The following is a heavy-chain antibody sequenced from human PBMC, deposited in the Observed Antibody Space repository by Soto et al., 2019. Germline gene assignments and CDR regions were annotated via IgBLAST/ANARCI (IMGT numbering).Heavy chain of an antibody. Sequence: QVQLVQSGAEVKKPGASVKVTCKASGYTFTNYEINWVRQATGQGLEWMGWMNPGSGNTGYAHKFQGRVTMTRNISISTAYMELSRLGSDDTAIYYCARMAASVSLNWFDPWGQGTLVTVSS. CDR2: MNPGSGNT. CDR1: GYTFTNYE. D-gene: IGHD3-16*02. V-gene: IGHV1-8*01. J-gene: IGHJ5*02. CDR3: ARMAASVSLNWFDP.